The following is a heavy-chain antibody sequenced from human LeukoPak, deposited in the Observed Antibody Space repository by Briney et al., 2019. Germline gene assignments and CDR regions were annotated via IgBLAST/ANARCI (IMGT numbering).Heavy chain of an antibody. CDR3: AKDLKILVLRYFVVSPPYGY. V-gene: IGHV3-30*02. D-gene: IGHD3-9*01. CDR1: GFTFTSYG. J-gene: IGHJ4*02. CDR2: IRYDGSDK. Sequence: GGSLRLSCAASGFTFTSYGMHWVRQAPGKGLEWVAFIRYDGSDKYYSDSVRGRFTISRDNSKNTLYLQMNSLRAEDTAVYYCAKDLKILVLRYFVVSPPYGYRGQGTLVTVSS.